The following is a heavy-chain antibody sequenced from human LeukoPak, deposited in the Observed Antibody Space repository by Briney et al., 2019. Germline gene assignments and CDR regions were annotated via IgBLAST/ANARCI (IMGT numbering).Heavy chain of an antibody. V-gene: IGHV5-51*01. CDR2: IYPGDSDT. J-gene: IGHJ4*02. Sequence: GEALQISCQGSGYSFTSYWIGWVRPMPGKGLEWMGIIYPGDSDTRYSPSFQGQVTISADKSISTAYLQWSSLKASDTAMYYCARKGIAAAGAYFDYWGQGTLVTVSS. D-gene: IGHD6-13*01. CDR1: GYSFTSYW. CDR3: ARKGIAAAGAYFDY.